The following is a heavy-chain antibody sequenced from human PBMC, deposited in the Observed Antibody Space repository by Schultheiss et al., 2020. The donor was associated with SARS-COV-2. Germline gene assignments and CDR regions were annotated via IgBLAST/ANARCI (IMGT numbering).Heavy chain of an antibody. CDR2: IYSGGST. V-gene: IGHV3-43*02. Sequence: GGSLRLSCAASGFTFSSYAMSWVRQAPGKGLEWVSVIYSGGSTYYADSVKGRFTISRDNSKNSLYLQMNSLRTEDTALYYCAKDMKGHIDYWGQGTLVTVSS. CDR1: GFTFSSYA. J-gene: IGHJ4*02. CDR3: AKDMKGHIDY.